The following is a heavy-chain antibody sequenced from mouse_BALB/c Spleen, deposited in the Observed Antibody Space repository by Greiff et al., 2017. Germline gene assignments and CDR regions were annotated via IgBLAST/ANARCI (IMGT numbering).Heavy chain of an antibody. CDR1: GFTFSSYA. V-gene: IGHV5-9-4*01. CDR2: ISSGGSYT. CDR3: ARTMITTGYYAMDY. J-gene: IGHJ4*01. D-gene: IGHD2-4*01. Sequence: EVMLVESGGGLVKPGGSLKLSCAASGFTFSSYAMSWVRQSPEKRLEWVAEISSGGSYTYYPDTVTGRFTISRDNAKNTLYLEMSSLRSEDTAMYYCARTMITTGYYAMDYWGQGTSVTVSS.